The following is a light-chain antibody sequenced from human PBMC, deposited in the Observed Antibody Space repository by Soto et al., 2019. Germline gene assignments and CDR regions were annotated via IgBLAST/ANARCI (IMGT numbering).Light chain of an antibody. CDR1: SSNVGGYNY. CDR2: DVS. Sequence: PVLTQPRSVSGSPGQSVTISCTGTSSNVGGYNYVSWYQQHPGKAPNLMIYDVSERPSGVPDRFSGSKSGNTASLTISGLQAEDEADYYCCSYAGSYTYVFATGTKVTVL. V-gene: IGLV2-11*01. CDR3: CSYAGSYTYV. J-gene: IGLJ1*01.